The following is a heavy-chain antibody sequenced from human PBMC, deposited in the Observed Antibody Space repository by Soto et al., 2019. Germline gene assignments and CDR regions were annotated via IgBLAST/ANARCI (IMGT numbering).Heavy chain of an antibody. J-gene: IGHJ4*02. CDR1: GGSFSGYY. V-gene: IGHV4-34*01. CDR2: INHSGST. D-gene: IGHD6-19*01. Sequence: SETLSLTCAVYGGSFSGYYWSWIRQPPGKGLEWIGEINHSGSTNYNPSLKSRVTISVDTSKNQFSLKLSSVTAADTAIYFCARGGWYNDYWGQGILVTVSS. CDR3: ARGGWYNDY.